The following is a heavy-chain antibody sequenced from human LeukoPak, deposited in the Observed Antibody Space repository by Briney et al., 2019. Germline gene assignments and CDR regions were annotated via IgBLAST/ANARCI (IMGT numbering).Heavy chain of an antibody. CDR1: GFPFNTYA. J-gene: IGHJ4*02. CDR3: AKLAFYETSAPLRDLSF. V-gene: IGHV3-23*01. Sequence: GGSLRLSCAASGFPFNTYAMSWVRQAPGKGLEWVSIIRPTGSNTYYASSVKGRFTISRDDSKTTLYLQMSSLRAEDTAIYYCAKLAFYETSAPLRDLSFWGQGTLVTVSS. D-gene: IGHD1-14*01. CDR2: IRPTGSNT.